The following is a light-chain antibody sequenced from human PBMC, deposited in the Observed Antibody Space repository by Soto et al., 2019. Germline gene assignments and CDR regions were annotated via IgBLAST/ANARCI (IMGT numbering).Light chain of an antibody. J-gene: IGLJ1*01. CDR3: CSYAGSYTYV. CDR1: SSDVGDYIY. Sequence: QSVLTQPRSVSGSPGQSVTISCTGTSSDVGDYIYVSWYQQHPGKAPKLMIYDVTKRPSGVPDRFSGSKSGNTASLTISGLQGEDEADYYCCSYAGSYTYVFGTGTKLTVL. V-gene: IGLV2-11*01. CDR2: DVT.